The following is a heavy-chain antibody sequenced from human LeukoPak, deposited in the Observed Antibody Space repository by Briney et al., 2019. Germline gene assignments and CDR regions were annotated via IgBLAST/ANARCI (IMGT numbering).Heavy chain of an antibody. V-gene: IGHV4-39*01. Sequence: SETLSLTCAVYGGSFSGYYWGWIRQPPGKGLEWIGSIYYSGSTYYNPSLKSRVTISVDTSKNQFSLKLSSVAAADTAMYYCARQPSNWDHAYNWFDPWGQGTLVTVSS. CDR1: GGSFSGYY. CDR2: IYYSGST. CDR3: ARQPSNWDHAYNWFDP. D-gene: IGHD7-27*01. J-gene: IGHJ5*02.